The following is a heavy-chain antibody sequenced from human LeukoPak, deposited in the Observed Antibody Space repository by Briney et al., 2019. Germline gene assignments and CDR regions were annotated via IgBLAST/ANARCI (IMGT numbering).Heavy chain of an antibody. CDR2: IKEDGSAK. D-gene: IGHD6-19*01. CDR3: YGAVAGDDFDS. J-gene: IGHJ4*02. V-gene: IGHV3-7*01. CDR1: GFTLSSYA. Sequence: GGSLRLSCAASGFTLSSYAMSWVRQAPGKGLEWVANIKEDGSAKYYVDSVKGRFTISRDNAKNSLYLRMNSLRAEDTAVYYCYGAVAGDDFDSWGQGTLVTVSS.